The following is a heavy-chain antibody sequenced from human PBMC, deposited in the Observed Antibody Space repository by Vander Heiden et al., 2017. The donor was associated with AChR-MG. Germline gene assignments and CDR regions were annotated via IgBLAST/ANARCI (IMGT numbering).Heavy chain of an antibody. Sequence: QVQPQESGPGPVKPSQTLSLTCTVPCGCSSRYYWSWIRQPPGKGLEWIGYIYCSGSTNYNPSLKGRVTISVDTSKNQFSLKLSSVTAADTAVYYCARGGAYCGGDCNYWYFDLWGRGTLVTVSS. CDR1: CGCSSRYY. CDR2: IYCSGST. D-gene: IGHD2-21*02. V-gene: IGHV4-59*01. J-gene: IGHJ2*01. CDR3: ARGGAYCGGDCNYWYFDL.